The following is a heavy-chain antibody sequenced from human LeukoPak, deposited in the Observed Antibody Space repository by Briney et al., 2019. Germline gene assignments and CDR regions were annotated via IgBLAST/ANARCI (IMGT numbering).Heavy chain of an antibody. J-gene: IGHJ4*02. D-gene: IGHD3-9*01. CDR3: ARDMFDWLFEDLEIGVSFHY. Sequence: GGSLRLSCAASGFTFSSYWMHWVRQAPGKGLVWVSRIQTDGSSTNYADSVKGRFTISRDDAKNTLYLQMNSLRAEDTAVYYCARDMFDWLFEDLEIGVSFHYWGQGTLVTVSS. V-gene: IGHV3-74*01. CDR1: GFTFSSYW. CDR2: IQTDGSST.